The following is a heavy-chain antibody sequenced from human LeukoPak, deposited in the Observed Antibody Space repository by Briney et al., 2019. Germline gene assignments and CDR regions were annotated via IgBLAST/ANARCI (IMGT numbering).Heavy chain of an antibody. CDR3: AQASYYYDSSGYYIGY. D-gene: IGHD3-22*01. CDR2: IYWGDDK. CDR1: GFSLSTSGVG. Sequence: SGPTLVNPTQTLTLTCTFSGFSLSTSGVGVGWIRQPPGKALEWLALIYWGDDKRYSPSLKSRLTITKDTSKNQVVLTMTNMDPVDTATYYCAQASYYYDSSGYYIGYWGQGTLVTVSS. J-gene: IGHJ4*02. V-gene: IGHV2-5*02.